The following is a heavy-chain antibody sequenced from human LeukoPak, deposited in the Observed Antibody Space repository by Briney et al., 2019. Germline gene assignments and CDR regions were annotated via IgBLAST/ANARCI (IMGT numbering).Heavy chain of an antibody. CDR2: ISWNSASV. J-gene: IGHJ4*02. CDR3: AKDYGYSSSWYDY. D-gene: IGHD6-13*01. V-gene: IGHV3-9*01. CDR1: GFTFDDYG. Sequence: GRSLRLSCEASGFTFDDYGMHWVRQAPGKGLEWVSTISWNSASVGYVDSVKGRFTISRDNAKITLYLQMNSLRPDATALYYCAKDYGYSSSWYDYWGQGTLITLSS.